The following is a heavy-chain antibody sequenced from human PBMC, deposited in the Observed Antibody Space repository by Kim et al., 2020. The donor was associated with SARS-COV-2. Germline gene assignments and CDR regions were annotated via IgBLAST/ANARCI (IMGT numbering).Heavy chain of an antibody. Sequence: VKGRFTIARDNSKNTLYLQMNSLRAEDTAVYYCAKDLEWFGELLYNPIDYWGQGTLVTVSS. CDR3: AKDLEWFGELLYNPIDY. D-gene: IGHD3-10*01. V-gene: IGHV3-30*02. J-gene: IGHJ4*02.